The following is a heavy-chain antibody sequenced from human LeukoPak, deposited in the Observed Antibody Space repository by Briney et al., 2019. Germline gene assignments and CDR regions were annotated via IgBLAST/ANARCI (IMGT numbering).Heavy chain of an antibody. Sequence: PSETLSLTCAVYGGSFSGYYWSWIRQPPGKGLEWIWEINHSGSTNYNPSLKSRVTISVDTSKNQFSLKLSSVTAADTAVYYCARAPGYWGQGTLVTVSS. CDR2: INHSGST. CDR3: ARAPGY. CDR1: GGSFSGYY. V-gene: IGHV4-34*01. J-gene: IGHJ4*02.